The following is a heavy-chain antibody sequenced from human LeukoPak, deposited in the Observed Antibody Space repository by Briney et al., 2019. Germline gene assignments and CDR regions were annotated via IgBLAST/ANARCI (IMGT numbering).Heavy chain of an antibody. Sequence: GGSLRLSCAASGFTFSSYEMNWVRQAPGKGLEWVSYISNSGSSIYYADSVKGRFTTSRDNAKSSLYLQMNSLRAEDTAVYYCGRGHWGLDYWGQGALVTVSS. CDR2: ISNSGSSI. V-gene: IGHV3-48*03. J-gene: IGHJ4*02. CDR1: GFTFSSYE. D-gene: IGHD7-27*01. CDR3: GRGHWGLDY.